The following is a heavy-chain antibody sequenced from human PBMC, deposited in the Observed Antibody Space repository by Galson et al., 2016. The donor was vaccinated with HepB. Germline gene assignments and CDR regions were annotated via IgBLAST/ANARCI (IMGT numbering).Heavy chain of an antibody. Sequence: SLRLSCAASGFTFSRYGMNWVRQAPGKGLEWISQVSGSGSSTYYADSVKGRFTISRNNVKNSLYLQMNSLRDEDTAVYYCARDMASGYWGQGTQVTVSS. V-gene: IGHV3-48*02. CDR1: GFTFSRYG. D-gene: IGHD5-24*01. CDR3: ARDMASGY. CDR2: VSGSGSST. J-gene: IGHJ4*02.